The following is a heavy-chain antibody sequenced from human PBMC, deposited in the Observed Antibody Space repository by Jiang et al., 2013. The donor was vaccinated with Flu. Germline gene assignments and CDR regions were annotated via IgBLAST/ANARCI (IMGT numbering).Heavy chain of an antibody. D-gene: IGHD5-12*01. J-gene: IGHJ4*02. CDR3: ARDLIRYQDMVATILNY. Sequence: SGAEVKKPGASVKVSCKASGYTFTSYAMHWVRQAPGQRLEWMGWINAGNGNTKYSQKFQGRVTITRDTSASTAYMELSSLRSEDTAVYYCARDLIRYQDMVATILNYWGQGTLVTVSS. CDR1: GYTFTSYA. CDR2: INAGNGNT. V-gene: IGHV1-3*01.